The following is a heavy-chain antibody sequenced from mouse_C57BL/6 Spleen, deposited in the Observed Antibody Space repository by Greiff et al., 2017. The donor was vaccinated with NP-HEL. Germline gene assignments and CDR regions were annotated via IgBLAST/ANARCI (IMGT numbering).Heavy chain of an antibody. CDR1: GFSLTSYG. CDR3: ARNRLYSNYIYYAMDY. D-gene: IGHD2-5*01. CDR2: IWSGGST. Sequence: VKLVESGPGLVQPSQSLSITCTVSGFSLTSYGVHWVRQSPGKGLEWLGVIWSGGSTDYNAAFISRLSISKDNSKSQVFFKRNSLQADDTAIYYCARNRLYSNYIYYAMDYWGQGTSVTVSS. J-gene: IGHJ4*01. V-gene: IGHV2-2*01.